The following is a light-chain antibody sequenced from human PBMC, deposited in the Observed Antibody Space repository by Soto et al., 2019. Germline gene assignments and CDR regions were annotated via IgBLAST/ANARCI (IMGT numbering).Light chain of an antibody. J-gene: IGKJ4*01. CDR2: HAS. CDR3: QEYVYYST. V-gene: IGKV1-5*01. CDR1: QSINSW. Sequence: DIQMTQSPSTLSASVGDRVTITCRASQSINSWLSWYQQSPGKAPKLLIYHASTLKSGVPSRFSGSGSGTEFTLTISSLQPDDFATYYCQEYVYYSTFGGGTKVEIK.